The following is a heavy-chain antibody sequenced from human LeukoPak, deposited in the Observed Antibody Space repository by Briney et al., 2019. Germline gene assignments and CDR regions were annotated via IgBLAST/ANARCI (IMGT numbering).Heavy chain of an antibody. Sequence: GASVKVSCKASGYTFTSYDINWVRQATGQGLEWMGWMNPNSGNTGYAQKFQGRVTMTRNTSISTAYMELSSLRSEDTAVYYCAAGIYSGYDFVFDYWGQGTLVTVSS. CDR3: AAGIYSGYDFVFDY. D-gene: IGHD5-12*01. J-gene: IGHJ4*02. CDR1: GYTFTSYD. CDR2: MNPNSGNT. V-gene: IGHV1-8*01.